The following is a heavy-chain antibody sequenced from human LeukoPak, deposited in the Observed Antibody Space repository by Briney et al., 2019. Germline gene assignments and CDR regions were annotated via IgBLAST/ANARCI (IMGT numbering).Heavy chain of an antibody. CDR2: ISSSSSYT. D-gene: IGHD2-21*02. Sequence: GGSLRLSCAASGFTFSDYYMSWIRQAPGKGLEWVSYISSSSSYTNYADSVKGRFTISRDNAKNSLYLQMNSLRAEDTAVCYCARVGVVVTAIDFYFDYWGQGTLVTVSS. J-gene: IGHJ4*02. V-gene: IGHV3-11*06. CDR3: ARVGVVVTAIDFYFDY. CDR1: GFTFSDYY.